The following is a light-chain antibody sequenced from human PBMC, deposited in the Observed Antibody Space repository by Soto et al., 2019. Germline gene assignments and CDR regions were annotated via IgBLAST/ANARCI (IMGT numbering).Light chain of an antibody. CDR2: RAS. Sequence: EIVMTQSPATLSVSPGGRATLSCRASQSVSSYLAWYQQRPGQPPKLLIYRASTRATGIPARFSGSGSETEFSLTISSLQSEDFAVYYCQQYSTCPQRYTFGHGTKLEI. V-gene: IGKV3-15*01. CDR3: QQYSTCPQRYT. CDR1: QSVSSY. J-gene: IGKJ2*01.